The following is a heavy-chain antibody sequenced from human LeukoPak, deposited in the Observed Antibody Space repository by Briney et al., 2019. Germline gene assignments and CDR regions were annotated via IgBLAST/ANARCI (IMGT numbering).Heavy chain of an antibody. CDR2: MSLSGYT. J-gene: IGHJ4*02. Sequence: PSETLSLTCGVSSGSITSTNYWSWVRQPPGQGLEWIEEMSLSGYTGFNPSLRSRVTMSLDETKNNLSLNLPSVTAADTAAYYCSRESGPFSLFCGGGQRILVTVT. D-gene: IGHD1-26*01. V-gene: IGHV4-4*02. CDR1: SGSITSTNY. CDR3: SRESGPFSLFCG.